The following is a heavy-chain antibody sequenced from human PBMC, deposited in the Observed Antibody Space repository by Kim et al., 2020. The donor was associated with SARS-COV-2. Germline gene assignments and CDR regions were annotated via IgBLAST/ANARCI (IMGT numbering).Heavy chain of an antibody. Sequence: SETLSLTCTVSGGSVSSGSYYWSWIRQPPGKGLEWIGYIYYSGSTNYNPSLKSRVTISVDTSKNQFSLKLSSVTAADTAVYYCASAAAGNPYYYYYYGMDVWGQGTTVTVSS. CDR1: GGSVSSGSYY. V-gene: IGHV4-61*01. J-gene: IGHJ6*02. CDR3: ASAAAGNPYYYYYYGMDV. D-gene: IGHD6-13*01. CDR2: IYYSGST.